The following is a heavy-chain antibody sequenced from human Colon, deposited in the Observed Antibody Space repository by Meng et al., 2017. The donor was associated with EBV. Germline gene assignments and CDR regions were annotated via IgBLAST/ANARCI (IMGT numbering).Heavy chain of an antibody. CDR1: GRPIRTSDW. CDR3: ARVRVIPAAVGFDY. J-gene: IGHJ4*02. D-gene: IGHD2-2*01. CDR2: IYRGGGT. V-gene: IGHV4-4*02. Sequence: PSGTLSHHSAVIGRPIRTSDWGSWVRQPPGKGLEWIGEIYRGGGTNYNPSFKSRVTISVDTSNNHFSLKLSYVTAADTAVYYCARVRVIPAAVGFDYWGQGTLVTVSS.